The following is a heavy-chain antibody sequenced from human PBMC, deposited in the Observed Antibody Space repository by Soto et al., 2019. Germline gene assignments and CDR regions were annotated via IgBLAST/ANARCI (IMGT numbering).Heavy chain of an antibody. D-gene: IGHD5-12*01. Sequence: PSETLSLTCTVSGGSISSYYWSWIRQPPGKGLEWIGYIYYSGSTNYNPSLKSRVTISVDTSKNQFSLKLSSVTAADTAVYYCAIAYSGYDWFDYWGQATLLTVSS. V-gene: IGHV4-59*01. CDR3: AIAYSGYDWFDY. J-gene: IGHJ4*02. CDR1: GGSISSYY. CDR2: IYYSGST.